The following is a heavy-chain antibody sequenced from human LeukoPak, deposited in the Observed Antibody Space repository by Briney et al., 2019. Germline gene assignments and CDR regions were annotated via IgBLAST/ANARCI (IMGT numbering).Heavy chain of an antibody. CDR3: VRSRGYFDC. V-gene: IGHV3-74*01. Sequence: GGSLRLSCAASGFTFSSSWMHWGRHVRGKGLVWVSRTNNDGSTIYADSVKGRLTISRDSAKNTLYLQMNSLRADDTAVYYCVRSRGYFDCWGQATPATVSS. J-gene: IGHJ4*02. CDR2: TNNDGST. CDR1: GFTFSSSW.